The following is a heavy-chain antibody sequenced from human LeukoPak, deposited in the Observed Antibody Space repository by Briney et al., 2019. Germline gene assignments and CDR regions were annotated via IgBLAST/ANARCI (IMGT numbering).Heavy chain of an antibody. Sequence: ASVKVSCKASGYTFTSYGISWVRQAPGQGLEWMGWISAYNGNTNYAQKLQGRVTMTTDTSTSTAYMELRSLRSDATAVYYCARMYYYDSSGYYVDRFSRYYYFDYWGQGTLVTVSS. CDR1: GYTFTSYG. V-gene: IGHV1-18*01. D-gene: IGHD3-22*01. CDR3: ARMYYYDSSGYYVDRFSRYYYFDY. J-gene: IGHJ4*02. CDR2: ISAYNGNT.